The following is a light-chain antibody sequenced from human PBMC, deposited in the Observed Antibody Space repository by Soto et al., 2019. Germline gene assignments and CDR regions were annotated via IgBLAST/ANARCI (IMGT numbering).Light chain of an antibody. J-gene: IGKJ3*01. CDR1: QSISSW. CDR2: DAS. CDR3: QQYNSYSL. V-gene: IGKV1-5*01. Sequence: DIQMTQSPSTLSASVGDRVTITCRASQSISSWLAWYQQKPGKAPKLLIYDASSLESGVPSRFSGSGSEIEFTLTISSLQPDEFASYYCQQYNSYSLFGPGTKVD.